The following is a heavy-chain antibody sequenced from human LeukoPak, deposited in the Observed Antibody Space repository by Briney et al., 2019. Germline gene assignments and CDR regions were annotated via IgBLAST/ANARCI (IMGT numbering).Heavy chain of an antibody. CDR1: GFTFDDYA. V-gene: IGHV3-9*01. D-gene: IGHD5-12*01. CDR3: AKDGNGGYLYGMDV. CDR2: ISWNSGSI. Sequence: GGSLRLSCAASGFTFDDYAMHWVRQAPGKGLEWVSGISWNSGSIGYADSVKGRFTISRDNAKNSLYLQMNSQRAEDTALYYCAKDGNGGYLYGMDVWGQGTTVTVSS. J-gene: IGHJ6*02.